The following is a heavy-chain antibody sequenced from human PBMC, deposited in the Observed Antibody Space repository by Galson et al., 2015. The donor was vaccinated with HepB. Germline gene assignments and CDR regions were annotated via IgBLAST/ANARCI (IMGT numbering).Heavy chain of an antibody. V-gene: IGHV5-51*01. CDR1: GYTFSNEW. CDR2: IYPGDSDT. D-gene: IGHD6-25*01. CDR3: ARQAGAFDI. J-gene: IGHJ3*02. Sequence: QSGAEVKKPGESLKISCRGSGYTFSNEWIGWVRQMPGKGLEWMGIIYPGDSDTTYSPSFQGQVTFSVDKSSSTAYPQWRSLKASDTAMYYCARQAGAFDIWGQGTMVTVSS.